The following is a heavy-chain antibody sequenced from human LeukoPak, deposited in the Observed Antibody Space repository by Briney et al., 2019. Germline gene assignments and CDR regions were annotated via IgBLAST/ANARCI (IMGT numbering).Heavy chain of an antibody. CDR1: VFTFSSYG. D-gene: IGHD5-12*01. J-gene: IGHJ4*02. V-gene: IGHV3-30*02. CDR2: IRYDGSNK. CDR3: ANGPQRSIVATKGY. Sequence: GGCLRVSCAASVFTFSSYGMHSVRQAPGKGLERVAFIRYDGSNKYYADSVKGRLAISRDNSKNTLYLQMNSLRAEDTAVYYCANGPQRSIVATKGYWGQGTLVTVSS.